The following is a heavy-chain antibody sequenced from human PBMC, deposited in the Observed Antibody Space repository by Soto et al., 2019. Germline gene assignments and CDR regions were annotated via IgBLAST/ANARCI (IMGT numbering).Heavy chain of an antibody. Sequence: GASVKVSCKASGYTFTGYYMHWGRQAPGQGLEWMGWINPNSGGTNYAQKFQGWVTMTRDTSISTAYMELSRLRSDDTAVYYCARGRATVTMTWVFFYWGQGTLVTVSS. CDR2: INPNSGGT. J-gene: IGHJ4*02. D-gene: IGHD4-17*01. CDR3: ARGRATVTMTWVFFY. CDR1: GYTFTGYY. V-gene: IGHV1-2*04.